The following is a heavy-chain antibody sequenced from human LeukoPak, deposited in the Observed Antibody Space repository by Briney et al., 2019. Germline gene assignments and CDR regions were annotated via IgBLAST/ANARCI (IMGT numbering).Heavy chain of an antibody. Sequence: SETLSLTCTVSGGSISSSSYYWGWIRQPPGKGLEWIGSIYYSGSTYYNPSPKSRVTISVDTSKNQFSLKLSSVTAADTAVYYCARHEVTYYDSSGIDYWGQGTLVTVSS. CDR3: ARHEVTYYDSSGIDY. J-gene: IGHJ4*02. D-gene: IGHD3-22*01. CDR2: IYYSGST. CDR1: GGSISSSSYY. V-gene: IGHV4-39*01.